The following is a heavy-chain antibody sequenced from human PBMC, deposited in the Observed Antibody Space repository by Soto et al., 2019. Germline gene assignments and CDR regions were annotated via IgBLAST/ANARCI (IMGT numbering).Heavy chain of an antibody. CDR2: IIPLFGTT. CDR3: ATNNRASYHFDY. D-gene: IGHD3-16*02. CDR1: GGTFSSYA. V-gene: IGHV1-69*01. Sequence: QVQLVQSGAEVKKPGSSVKVSCKAFGGTFSSYAISWVRQAPGQGLEWMGGIIPLFGTTNYAPKFQGRVAITADERARTAYMDLSSPKSEDTAVYYCATNNRASYHFDYWGQGTLVTVSS. J-gene: IGHJ4*02.